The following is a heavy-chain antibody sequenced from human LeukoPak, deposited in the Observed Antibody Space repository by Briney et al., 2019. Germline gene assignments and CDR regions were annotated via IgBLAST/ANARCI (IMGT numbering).Heavy chain of an antibody. D-gene: IGHD3-10*01. CDR1: GFTFSSYW. CDR2: IKQDGSEK. V-gene: IGHV3-7*01. Sequence: GGSLRLSCAASGFTFSSYWMSWVRQAPGKGLEWVANIKQDGSEKYYVDSVKGRFTISRDNAKNSLYLQMNSLRAEDTAVYSCARENTMVRGVIPYWFDPWGQGTLVTVSS. J-gene: IGHJ5*02. CDR3: ARENTMVRGVIPYWFDP.